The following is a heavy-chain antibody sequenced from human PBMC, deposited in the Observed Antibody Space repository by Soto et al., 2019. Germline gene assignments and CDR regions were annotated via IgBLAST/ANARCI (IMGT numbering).Heavy chain of an antibody. CDR2: INPNSGGT. Sequence: ASVKVSCKASGYTFTGYYMHWVRQAPGQGLEWMGWINPNSGGTNYAQKFQGRVTMTRDTSISTAYMELSRLRSDDTAVYYCVRATIFGVVIIPYGMDVWGQGTTVTVSS. CDR3: VRATIFGVVIIPYGMDV. CDR1: GYTFTGYY. V-gene: IGHV1-2*02. J-gene: IGHJ6*02. D-gene: IGHD3-3*01.